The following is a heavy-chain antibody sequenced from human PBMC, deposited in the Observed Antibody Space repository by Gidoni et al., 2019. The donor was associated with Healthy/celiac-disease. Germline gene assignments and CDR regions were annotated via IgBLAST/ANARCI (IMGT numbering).Heavy chain of an antibody. CDR2: ISWNSGSI. D-gene: IGHD4-17*01. CDR1: GFTFDDYA. V-gene: IGHV3-9*01. Sequence: EVQLVESGGGLVQPGWSLRLSCAASGFTFDDYAMHCVRQAPGKGLEWVSCISWNSGSIGYADSVKGRFTISRDNAKNSLYLQMNSLRAEDTALYYCAKAAYGDYSNWFDPWGQGTLVTVSS. J-gene: IGHJ5*02. CDR3: AKAAYGDYSNWFDP.